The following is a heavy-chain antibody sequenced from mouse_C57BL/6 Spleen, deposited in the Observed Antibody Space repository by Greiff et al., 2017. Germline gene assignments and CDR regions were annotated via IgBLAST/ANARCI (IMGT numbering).Heavy chain of an antibody. J-gene: IGHJ4*01. CDR1: GYTFTSYW. V-gene: IGHV1-69*01. CDR2: IDPSDSYT. D-gene: IGHD2-5*01. Sequence: QVQLKQPGAELVMPGASVKLSCKASGYTFTSYWMHWVKQRPGQGLEWIGEIDPSDSYTNYNQKFKGKSTLTVDKSSSTAYMQLSSLTSEDSAVYYCARSYYSNYYYAMDYWGQGTSVTVSS. CDR3: ARSYYSNYYYAMDY.